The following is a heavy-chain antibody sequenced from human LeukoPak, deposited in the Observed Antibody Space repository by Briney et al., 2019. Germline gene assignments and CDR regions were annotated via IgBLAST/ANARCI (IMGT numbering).Heavy chain of an antibody. Sequence: PGGSLRLSCAASGFTFSSYSMNWVRQAPGKGLEWVSYISSSSSTIYYADSVKGRFTISRDNAKNSLYLQMNSLRAEDTAVYYCARGGTRKEAAATAYWGQGTLVTVSS. CDR3: ARGGTRKEAAATAY. J-gene: IGHJ4*02. D-gene: IGHD6-13*01. V-gene: IGHV3-48*01. CDR1: GFTFSSYS. CDR2: ISSSSSTI.